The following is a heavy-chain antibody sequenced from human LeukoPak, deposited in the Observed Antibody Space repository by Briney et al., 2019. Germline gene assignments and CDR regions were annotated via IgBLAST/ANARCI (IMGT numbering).Heavy chain of an antibody. Sequence: QSGGSLRLSCAASGFTFDDYAMHWVRQAPGKGLEWVSGISWNSGSIGYADSVKGRFTISRDNAKNSLYLQMNSLRAEDTALYYCAKGGSWYTAHFDYWGQGTLVTVSS. D-gene: IGHD6-13*01. J-gene: IGHJ4*02. V-gene: IGHV3-9*01. CDR1: GFTFDDYA. CDR2: ISWNSGSI. CDR3: AKGGSWYTAHFDY.